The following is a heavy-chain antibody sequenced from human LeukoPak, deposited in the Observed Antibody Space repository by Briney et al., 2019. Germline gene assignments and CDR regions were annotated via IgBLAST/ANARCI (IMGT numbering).Heavy chain of an antibody. CDR3: ARLYSGSYSFYYYYYGMDV. Sequence: SETLSLTCTVSGGSISSYYWSWIRQPPGKGLEWIGYIYYSGSTNYNPSLKSRVTISVDTSKNQFSLKLSSVTAADTAVYYCARLYSGSYSFYYYYYGMDVWGQGTTVTVSS. CDR2: IYYSGST. D-gene: IGHD1-26*01. V-gene: IGHV4-59*08. CDR1: GGSISSYY. J-gene: IGHJ6*02.